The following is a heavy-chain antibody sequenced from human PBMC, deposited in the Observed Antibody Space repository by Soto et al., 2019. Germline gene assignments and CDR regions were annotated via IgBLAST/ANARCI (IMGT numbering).Heavy chain of an antibody. J-gene: IGHJ4*02. CDR2: ISAYNGNT. CDR3: ARVLTYYYDSSPNDY. CDR1: GYTFTSYG. V-gene: IGHV1-18*01. Sequence: ASVKVSCKASGYTFTSYGISWVRQAPGQGLEWMGWISAYNGNTNYAQKLQGRVTMTTDTSTSTAYMELRSLRSDDTAVYYCARVLTYYYDSSPNDYWGQGTLVTVSS. D-gene: IGHD3-22*01.